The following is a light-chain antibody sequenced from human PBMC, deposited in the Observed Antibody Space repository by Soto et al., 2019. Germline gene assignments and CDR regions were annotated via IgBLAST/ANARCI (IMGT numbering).Light chain of an antibody. CDR1: QSVSSN. CDR3: QQYNNWPLT. J-gene: IGKJ5*01. V-gene: IGKV3-15*01. Sequence: EIVMTQSPATLSVSPGERATLSCRASQSVSSNLAWYQQKPGQAPRLLIYGASTRATGIPARFSGSGSGTESPPTISRLPSEDFAVYYCQQYNNWPLTFGQGTRLEIK. CDR2: GAS.